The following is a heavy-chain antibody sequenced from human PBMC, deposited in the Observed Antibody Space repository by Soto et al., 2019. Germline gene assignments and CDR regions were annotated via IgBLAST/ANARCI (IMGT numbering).Heavy chain of an antibody. CDR2: ISYDGSNK. CDR1: GFTFSSYG. J-gene: IGHJ6*02. D-gene: IGHD6-19*01. CDR3: AKDRGWLAERYYYGMDV. V-gene: IGHV3-30*18. Sequence: QVQLVESGGGVVQPGRSLRLSCAASGFTFSSYGMHWVHQAPGKGLEWVAVISYDGSNKYYADSVKGRFTISRDNSKHTLYLQMNSLRAEDTAVYYCAKDRGWLAERYYYGMDVWGQGTTVTVSS.